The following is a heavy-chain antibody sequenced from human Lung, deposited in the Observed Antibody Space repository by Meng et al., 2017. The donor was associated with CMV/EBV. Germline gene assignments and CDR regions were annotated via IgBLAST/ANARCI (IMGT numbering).Heavy chain of an antibody. Sequence: QVPLREWGPAMVTPSETLALSCAFAGDSITNHNWWAWVRQPPGKGLEWIGESPHRGSSAYNPSLKSRVSMSIDKSNNQFSLKLTSVTAADTAVYHCLRRSGGSVWGQGTLVTVSS. J-gene: IGHJ1*01. V-gene: IGHV4-4*02. CDR2: SPHRGSS. CDR3: LRRSGGSV. CDR1: GDSITNHNW. D-gene: IGHD3-10*01.